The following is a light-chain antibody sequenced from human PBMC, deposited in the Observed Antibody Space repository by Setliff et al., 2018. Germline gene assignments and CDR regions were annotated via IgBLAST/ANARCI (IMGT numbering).Light chain of an antibody. CDR2: EVS. Sequence: QSALTQPAAVSGSPGQSIAISCTGSNSDVGGYDYVSWYQQHPNRAPKLLIYEVSKRPSGVSDRFSGSKSGNTASLTISGLQAEDEADYYCLSYTSKTTHALFGGGTKVTV. CDR3: LSYTSKTTHAL. V-gene: IGLV2-14*01. J-gene: IGLJ2*01. CDR1: NSDVGGYDY.